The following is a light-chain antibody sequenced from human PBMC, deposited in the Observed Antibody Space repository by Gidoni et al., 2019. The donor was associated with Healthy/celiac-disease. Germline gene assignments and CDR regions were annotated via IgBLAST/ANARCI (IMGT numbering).Light chain of an antibody. CDR1: QSLRHSNGYNH. Sequence: DIVMTQSPLSLPVTHGEPASISCRSSQSLRHSNGYNHLDWYLQKPGQSPQLLIYLGSNRASGVPDRFSGSGSGTDFTLKISRVEAEDVGVYYCMQALQTPPTFGQGTRLEIK. V-gene: IGKV2-28*01. CDR3: MQALQTPPT. J-gene: IGKJ5*01. CDR2: LGS.